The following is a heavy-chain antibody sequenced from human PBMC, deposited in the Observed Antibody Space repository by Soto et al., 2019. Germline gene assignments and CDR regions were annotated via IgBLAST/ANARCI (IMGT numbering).Heavy chain of an antibody. J-gene: IGHJ4*02. CDR2: IYYSGST. CDR3: ARAGATDIAIDY. Sequence: SSETLSLTCTVSGGSISSYYWSWIRQPPGKGLEWIGYIYYSGSTNYNPSLKSRVTISVDTSKNQFSLKLSSVTAADTAVYYCARAGATDIAIDYWGQGTLVTVS. V-gene: IGHV4-59*01. CDR1: GGSISSYY. D-gene: IGHD5-18*01.